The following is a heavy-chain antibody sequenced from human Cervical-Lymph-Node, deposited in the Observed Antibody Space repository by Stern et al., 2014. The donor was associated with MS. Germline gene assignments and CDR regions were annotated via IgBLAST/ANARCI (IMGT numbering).Heavy chain of an antibody. J-gene: IGHJ4*02. CDR3: ASNTYSYGYGVDD. V-gene: IGHV3-30*09. CDR1: GVTFSSRA. D-gene: IGHD5-18*01. Sequence: VQLVQSGGGVVQPGRSLRLSCAVSGVTFSSRAMHWVRQAPAKGLEWVAIISSDGSKEYYADSVKGRFAISRDNSQSTLHLQMNSLRPEDTAVYYCASNTYSYGYGVDDWGPGTLVTVSS. CDR2: ISSDGSKE.